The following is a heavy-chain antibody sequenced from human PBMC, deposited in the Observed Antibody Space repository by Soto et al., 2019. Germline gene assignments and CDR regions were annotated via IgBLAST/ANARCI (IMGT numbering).Heavy chain of an antibody. CDR1: GFTFSSYS. V-gene: IGHV3-48*02. CDR3: ARVGYSSPFDY. Sequence: EVQLVESGGRLVQPGGSLRLSCAASGFTFSSYSMNWVRQAPGKGLEWVSYISSGSNTIYYADSVKGRFTISRDNAKNSLYLQMHSLRDEDTAVYFCARVGYSSPFDYWGQGTLLTVSS. J-gene: IGHJ4*02. CDR2: ISSGSNTI. D-gene: IGHD5-18*01.